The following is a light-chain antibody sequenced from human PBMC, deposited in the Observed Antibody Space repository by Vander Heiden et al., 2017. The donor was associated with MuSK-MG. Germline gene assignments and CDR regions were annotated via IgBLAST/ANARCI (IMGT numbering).Light chain of an antibody. J-gene: IGLJ2*01. Sequence: QSALTQPSSVYGSPVPSLPISCTGVSGAVAFYNCVSWYQLHPGKAPKLLIYDVSNRPSGVSDRFSGSKSGSTASLTISGLQADDEADYYCSSCATSSVLFGGGTKLTVL. CDR2: DVS. CDR3: SSCATSSVL. CDR1: SGAVAFYNC. V-gene: IGLV2-14*03.